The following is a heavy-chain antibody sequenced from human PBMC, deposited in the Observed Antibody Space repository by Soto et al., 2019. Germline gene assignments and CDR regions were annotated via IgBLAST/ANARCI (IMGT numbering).Heavy chain of an antibody. CDR3: AKAIRYCSGGSCYSAAYGMDV. V-gene: IGHV3-30*18. D-gene: IGHD2-15*01. CDR2: ISYDGSNK. CDR1: GFTFSSYG. Sequence: PGGSLRLSCAASGFTFSSYGMHWVRQAPGKGLEWVAVISYDGSNKYYADSVKGRFTISRDNSKNTLYLQMNSLRAEDTAVYYCAKAIRYCSGGSCYSAAYGMDVWGQGTTVTVSS. J-gene: IGHJ6*02.